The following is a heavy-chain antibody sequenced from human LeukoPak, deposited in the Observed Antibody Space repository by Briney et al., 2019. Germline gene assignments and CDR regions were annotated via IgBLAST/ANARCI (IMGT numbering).Heavy chain of an antibody. CDR3: VRDYYGSGSYYRSDAFDI. D-gene: IGHD3-10*01. CDR1: GGTFSSYA. CDR2: IIPIFGTA. V-gene: IGHV1-69*13. Sequence: SVKVSCKASGGTFSSYAISWVRQAPGQGLEWMGGIIPIFGTANYAQKFQGRVTITADESTSTAYMELSSLRSEDTAVYYCVRDYYGSGSYYRSDAFDIWGQGTMVTVSS. J-gene: IGHJ3*02.